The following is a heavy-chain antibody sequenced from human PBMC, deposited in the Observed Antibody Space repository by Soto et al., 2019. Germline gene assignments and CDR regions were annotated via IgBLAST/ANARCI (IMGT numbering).Heavy chain of an antibody. Sequence: QLQLQESGPGLVKPSETLSLTCTVSGGPISNSRYYWGWIRQPPGKGLEWIGSIYYSGTTYYNPYLKSPLTMSVDTSKNHISLKLSSVTAAETAVYYCARSSETMLRGVTHIDYWGQGTLVIVSS. J-gene: IGHJ4*02. CDR2: IYYSGTT. V-gene: IGHV4-39*01. CDR1: GGPISNSRYY. CDR3: ARSSETMLRGVTHIDY. D-gene: IGHD3-10*01.